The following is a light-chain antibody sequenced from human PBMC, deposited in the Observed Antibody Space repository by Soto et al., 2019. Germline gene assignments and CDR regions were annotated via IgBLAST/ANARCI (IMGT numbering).Light chain of an antibody. Sequence: QSVLTQPPSVSGAPGQRVTISCTGSSSNIGAGYDVHWYQQLPGTAPKLLIFGNRDRPSGVPDRFSGSKSGTSAYLAITGLQAEDEAEYYCQSYDSSLSAHVVFGGGTKLTVL. CDR2: GNR. V-gene: IGLV1-40*01. CDR1: SSNIGAGYD. CDR3: QSYDSSLSAHVV. J-gene: IGLJ2*01.